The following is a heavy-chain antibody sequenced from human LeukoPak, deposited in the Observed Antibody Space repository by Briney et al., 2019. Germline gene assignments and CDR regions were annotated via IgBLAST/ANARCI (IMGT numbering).Heavy chain of an antibody. Sequence: GESLKISCKGSGYSFTSYCIGWVRQMPGKGLEWMGIIYPGDSDTRYSPSFQGQVTISADKSISTAYLQWSSLKASDTAMYYCARQGGDSSSWQDAFDIWGQGTMVTVSS. CDR2: IYPGDSDT. D-gene: IGHD6-13*01. CDR3: ARQGGDSSSWQDAFDI. V-gene: IGHV5-51*01. CDR1: GYSFTSYC. J-gene: IGHJ3*02.